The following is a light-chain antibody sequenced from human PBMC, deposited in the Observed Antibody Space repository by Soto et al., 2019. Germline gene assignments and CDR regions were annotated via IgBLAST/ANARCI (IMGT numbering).Light chain of an antibody. CDR1: SSDVGSYSL. CDR2: EGT. V-gene: IGLV2-14*02. CDR3: CSYTSSSTQV. Sequence: QSVLTQPASVSGSPGQSITISCTGTSSDVGSYSLVSWYQHHPGKAPKLMIYEGTKRPSGVSNRFSGSKSGNSASLTISGLQAEDEADYYCCSYTSSSTQVFGTGTKVTVL. J-gene: IGLJ1*01.